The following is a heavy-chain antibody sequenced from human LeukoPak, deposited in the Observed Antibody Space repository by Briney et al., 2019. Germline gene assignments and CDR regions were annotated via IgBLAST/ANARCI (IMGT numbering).Heavy chain of an antibody. V-gene: IGHV1-46*01. CDR1: GYTFTSYY. J-gene: IGHJ3*02. CDR3: ARVRDGYNDAYDI. Sequence: GASVKVSCKASGYTFTSYYMHWVRQAPGQGLEWMGIINPSGGSTNYAQNFQARVTMTRDTSTSTVYMELSSLRSEDTAVYYCARVRDGYNDAYDIWAQGTMVTVPS. D-gene: IGHD5-24*01. CDR2: INPSGGST.